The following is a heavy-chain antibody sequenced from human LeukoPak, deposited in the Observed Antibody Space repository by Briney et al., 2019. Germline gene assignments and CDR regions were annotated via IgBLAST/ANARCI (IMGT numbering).Heavy chain of an antibody. J-gene: IGHJ4*02. CDR2: ISDSGSTI. D-gene: IGHD5-18*01. V-gene: IGHV3-48*03. Sequence: PGGSLRLSCAASGFTFSSYEMNWVRQAPGKGLEWVSYISDSGSTIYYGDSVKGRFTISRDNSKNTLYLQVNSLRAEDAAVYYCAKGNGYSYGRYYFDYWGQGTLVTVSS. CDR3: AKGNGYSYGRYYFDY. CDR1: GFTFSSYE.